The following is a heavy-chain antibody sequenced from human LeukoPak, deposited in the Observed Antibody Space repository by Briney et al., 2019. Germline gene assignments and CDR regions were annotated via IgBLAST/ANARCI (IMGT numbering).Heavy chain of an antibody. D-gene: IGHD6-19*01. CDR1: GYTFTSYD. V-gene: IGHV1-8*01. J-gene: IGHJ4*02. CDR2: MNPNSGNT. Sequence: AASVKVSCKASGYTFTSYDINWVRQATGQGLEWMGGMNPNSGNTGYAQKFQGRVTMTRNTSISTAYMELSSLRSEDTAVYYCARGRGAYSSGWLHYFDYWGQGTLVTVSS. CDR3: ARGRGAYSSGWLHYFDY.